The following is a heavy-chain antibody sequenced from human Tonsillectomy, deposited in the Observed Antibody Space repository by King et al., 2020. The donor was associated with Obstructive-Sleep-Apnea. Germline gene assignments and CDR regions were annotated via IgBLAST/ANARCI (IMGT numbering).Heavy chain of an antibody. Sequence: VQLVESGGVVVQPGGSLRLSCAASGFTFDDYTMHWVRQAPGKGLEWVSLSYWDGGSTYYADSVKGRYTISRYNSKNSLYLQMNSLRTEDTALYYCAKDMLGYSSSPLDVWGQGTTVTVSS. CDR1: GFTFDDYT. J-gene: IGHJ6*02. V-gene: IGHV3-43*01. CDR3: AKDMLGYSSSPLDV. CDR2: SYWDGGST. D-gene: IGHD6-13*01.